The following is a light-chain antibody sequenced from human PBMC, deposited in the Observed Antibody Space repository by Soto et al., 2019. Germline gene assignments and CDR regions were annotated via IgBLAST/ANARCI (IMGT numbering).Light chain of an antibody. Sequence: EIVMTQSPATLSVSPGERATLSCRASQSVSSNLAWYQQKPGQAPRLLIYGASTRATGIPARFSGSGSGTEFTLTISSLEPEDFAVYYCQQRSNWPITFGQGTRLEIK. CDR1: QSVSSN. V-gene: IGKV3-15*01. CDR2: GAS. J-gene: IGKJ5*01. CDR3: QQRSNWPIT.